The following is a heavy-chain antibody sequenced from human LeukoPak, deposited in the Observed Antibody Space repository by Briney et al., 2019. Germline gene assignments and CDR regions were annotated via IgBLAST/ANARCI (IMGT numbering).Heavy chain of an antibody. J-gene: IGHJ1*01. CDR3: ARAPSEIGGYYPEYFRH. CDR1: GFTFSSYW. Sequence: GGSLRLSCAASGFTFSSYWMHWVRQAPGKVLVWVSRIKSDGSTNYADSVKGRFTISRDNAKNTVSLQMNSLRAEDTGVYYCARAPSEIGGYYPEYFRHWGKGTLVTVSS. CDR2: IKSDGST. V-gene: IGHV3-74*01. D-gene: IGHD3-22*01.